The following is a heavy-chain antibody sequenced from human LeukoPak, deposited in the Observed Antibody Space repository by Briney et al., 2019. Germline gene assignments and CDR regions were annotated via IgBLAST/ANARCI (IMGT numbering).Heavy chain of an antibody. J-gene: IGHJ4*02. Sequence: GGSLRLSCAASGVTFTSDAMSWVRQPPGKGLEWGSGIIGGGGSTYYADSVKGRFSISRDTSKNNLYLQMNSLRAEDTAVYYCAKASHYDILTGRHSARLWYFDYWGQGTLVTVSS. CDR3: AKASHYDILTGRHSARLWYFDY. CDR2: IIGGGGST. CDR1: GVTFTSDA. D-gene: IGHD3-9*01. V-gene: IGHV3-23*01.